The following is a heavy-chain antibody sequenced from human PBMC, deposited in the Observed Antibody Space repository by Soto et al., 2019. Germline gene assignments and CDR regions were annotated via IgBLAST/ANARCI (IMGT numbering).Heavy chain of an antibody. J-gene: IGHJ3*01. CDR3: EGSWT. CDR1: GFTLTNYA. D-gene: IGHD5-12*01. V-gene: IGHV3-23*01. Sequence: EVQLLVSGGGSAQPGGSLRLSCEVSGFTLTNYAMSWVRQTPGKGLEWVSQISASGDRTYYADSVKGRFTISKDFSKNTLFLQMTSLRGEDSGVYYCEGSWTWGQGTMVTVSS. CDR2: ISASGDRT.